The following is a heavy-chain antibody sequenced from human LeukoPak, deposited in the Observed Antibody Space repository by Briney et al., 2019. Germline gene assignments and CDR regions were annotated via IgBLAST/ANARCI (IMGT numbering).Heavy chain of an antibody. J-gene: IGHJ4*02. D-gene: IGHD1-26*01. CDR1: GYTFTRYG. CDR3: ARDLPRLVGAKRATDY. CDR2: ISAYNGNT. Sequence: ASVKVSCKASGYTFTRYGISWVRQAPGQGLERMGWISAYNGNTNYAQKLQGRVTLTTDTSTSTAYMELRSLRSDDTAVYYCARDLPRLVGAKRATDYWGQGTLVTVSS. V-gene: IGHV1-18*01.